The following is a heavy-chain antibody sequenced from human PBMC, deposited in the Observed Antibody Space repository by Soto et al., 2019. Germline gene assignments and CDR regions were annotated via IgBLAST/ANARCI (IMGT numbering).Heavy chain of an antibody. CDR3: ARQPTTGDTDLWFDP. J-gene: IGHJ5*02. D-gene: IGHD2-21*01. CDR1: GGSISTSRSY. V-gene: IGHV4-39*01. Sequence: SETLSLTCSVSGGSISTSRSYWAWIRQPPGKGLEWLANIFYSGSTFYNPSLASRVSVSVDTSKNEFSLKLRSVTAADTAVNYCARQPTTGDTDLWFDPWGQGTLVTVSS. CDR2: IFYSGST.